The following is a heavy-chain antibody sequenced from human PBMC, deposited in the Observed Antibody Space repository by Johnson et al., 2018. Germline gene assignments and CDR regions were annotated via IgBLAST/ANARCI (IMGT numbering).Heavy chain of an antibody. CDR1: GFPFNTYW. CDR3: AKPSGSSGRFLEGSPSFQH. J-gene: IGHJ1*01. Sequence: VQLQESGGGLVQPGGSXRLSCAASGFPFNTYWMHWVRQVPGKGLVWVARLSSDGSMTTYADTVRDRFTISSDNAKNTVYLLMNSLRPEDTAVYYCAKPSGSSGRFLEGSPSFQHWGQGTLVTVSS. CDR2: LSSDGSMT. V-gene: IGHV3-74*01. D-gene: IGHD3-22*01.